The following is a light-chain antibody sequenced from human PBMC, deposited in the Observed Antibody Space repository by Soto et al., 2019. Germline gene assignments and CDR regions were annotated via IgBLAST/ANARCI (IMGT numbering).Light chain of an antibody. CDR3: QSYENSRTGFYV. J-gene: IGLJ1*01. V-gene: IGLV1-40*01. CDR1: SSDIGAGFD. CDR2: GNT. Sequence: QSVLTQPPSVSXXPGQRVTISCTGSSSDIGAGFDVHWYQHLPGTAPKLLIYGNTNPPSGVPGRFSGSKSGTSASLVITGLQAEDEADYYCQSYENSRTGFYVFGTGTKLTVL.